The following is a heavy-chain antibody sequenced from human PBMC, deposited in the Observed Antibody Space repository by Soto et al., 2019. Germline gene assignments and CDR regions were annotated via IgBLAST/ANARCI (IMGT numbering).Heavy chain of an antibody. V-gene: IGHV3-23*01. CDR1: AFTFSHYA. J-gene: IGHJ4*02. D-gene: IGHD6-13*01. CDR3: AKKDQFIAAAGNGIDY. Sequence: GGSLRLSCAASAFTFSHYAMSWVGQAPGKGLEWVSTISGSGGSAYFADSVKGRFTISRDNSKNTLYLQMNSLRAEDTAVYYCAKKDQFIAAAGNGIDYWGQGTLVTVSS. CDR2: ISGSGGSA.